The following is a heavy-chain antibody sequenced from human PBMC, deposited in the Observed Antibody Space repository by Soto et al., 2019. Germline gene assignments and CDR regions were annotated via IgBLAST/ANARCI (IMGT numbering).Heavy chain of an antibody. D-gene: IGHD6-19*01. CDR1: GRPISTSF. Sequence: PSDILSPTSIIFGRPISTSFWSWIRQPPGKGLGWIVYIYYSGSTNYNPSLKSRVTISVDTSKNQFSLKLSSVTAADTAVYYCARTVAGTLNWFDPWGQG. CDR2: IYYSGST. V-gene: IGHV4-59*07. J-gene: IGHJ5*02. CDR3: ARTVAGTLNWFDP.